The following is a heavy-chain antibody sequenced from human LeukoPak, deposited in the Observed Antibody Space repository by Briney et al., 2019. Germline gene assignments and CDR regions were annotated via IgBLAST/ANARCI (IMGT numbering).Heavy chain of an antibody. CDR1: GYSFTSYW. CDR2: IDPSDSYT. V-gene: IGHV5-10-1*01. D-gene: IGHD3-10*01. Sequence: GESLKISCKGSGYSFTSYWISWVRQMPGKGLEWMGRIDPSDSYTNYSPSFQGHVTISADKSISTAYLQWSSLKASDTAMYYCARSGHYYGSGSYPPIDYCGQGTLVTVSS. J-gene: IGHJ4*02. CDR3: ARSGHYYGSGSYPPIDY.